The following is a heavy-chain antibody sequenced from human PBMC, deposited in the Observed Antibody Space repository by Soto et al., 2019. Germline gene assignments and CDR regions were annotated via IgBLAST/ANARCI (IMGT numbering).Heavy chain of an antibody. CDR3: ARDPGRYYYMDV. CDR1: GGSISSGGYY. Sequence: QVQLQETGPGLVKPSQTLSLTCTVSGGSISSGGYYWSWIRQHPGKGLEWIGYIYYSGSTYYNPSLKSRVTLSVDTSKNQFSLKLSSVTAADTAVYHCARDPGRYYYMDVWGKGTTVTVSS. CDR2: IYYSGST. V-gene: IGHV4-31*03. J-gene: IGHJ6*03.